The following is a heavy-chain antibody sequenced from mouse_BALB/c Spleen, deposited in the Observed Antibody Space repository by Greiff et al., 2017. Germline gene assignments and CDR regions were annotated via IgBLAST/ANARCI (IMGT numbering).Heavy chain of an antibody. CDR1: GYTFTSYW. V-gene: IGHV1S36*01. CDR3: TRGRNDYDGGGFAY. D-gene: IGHD2-4*01. J-gene: IGHJ3*01. Sequence: VQLQQSGAELVKPGASVKLSCKASGYTFTSYWMHWVKQRPGRGLKWIGRIDPNSGGTKYNEKFKSKATLTVDKPSSTAYMQLSSLTSEDSAVYYCTRGRNDYDGGGFAYWGQGTLVTVSA. CDR2: IDPNSGGT.